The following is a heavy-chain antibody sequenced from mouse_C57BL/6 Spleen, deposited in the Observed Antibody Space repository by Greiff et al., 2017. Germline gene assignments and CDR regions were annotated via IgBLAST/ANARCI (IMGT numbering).Heavy chain of an antibody. V-gene: IGHV5-12*01. D-gene: IGHD4-1*01. CDR1: GFTFSDYY. CDR3: ARNVSRANWDPWFAY. Sequence: EVQRVESGGGLVQPGGSLKLSCAASGFTFSDYYMYWVRQTPEKRLEWVAYISNGGGSTYYPDTVKGRFTISRDNAKNTLYLQMSRLKSEDTAMYYCARNVSRANWDPWFAYWGQGTLVTVSA. CDR2: ISNGGGST. J-gene: IGHJ3*01.